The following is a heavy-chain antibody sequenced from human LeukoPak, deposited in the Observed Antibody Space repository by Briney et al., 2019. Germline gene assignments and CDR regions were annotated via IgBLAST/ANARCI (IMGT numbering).Heavy chain of an antibody. J-gene: IGHJ5*02. V-gene: IGHV3-33*01. D-gene: IGHD5-18*01. Sequence: GGSLRLSCAAPGFTFSSYGMHWVRQAPGKGLERVAGIGYDGSNKFYADSVKGRFTISRDNSKNTLYLQMNSLRAEDTAVYYCARGFGGYSYGGTLDWFDPWGQGTLVTVSS. CDR3: ARGFGGYSYGGTLDWFDP. CDR2: IGYDGSNK. CDR1: GFTFSSYG.